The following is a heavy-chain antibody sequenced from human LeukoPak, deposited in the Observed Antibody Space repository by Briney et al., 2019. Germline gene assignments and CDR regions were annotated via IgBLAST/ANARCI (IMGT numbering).Heavy chain of an antibody. D-gene: IGHD2-2*01. Sequence: PSETLSLTCAVYGGSFSGYYWSWIRQPPGKGLEWIGEINHSGSTNYNPSLKSRVTISVDTSKNQFSLKLSSATAADTAVYYCARGEYCSSTSCTFDYWGQGTLVTVSS. J-gene: IGHJ4*02. CDR3: ARGEYCSSTSCTFDY. V-gene: IGHV4-34*01. CDR1: GGSFSGYY. CDR2: INHSGST.